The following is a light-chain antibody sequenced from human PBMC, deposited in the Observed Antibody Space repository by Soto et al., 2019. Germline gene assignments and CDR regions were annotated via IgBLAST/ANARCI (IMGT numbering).Light chain of an antibody. V-gene: IGKV3-11*01. Sequence: EIVLTQSPPTLSLSPGERATLSCRASQSVSSYLAWYQQKPGQTPRLLIDDASNRATGIPARFSCRGSGTDFTLTISSLEPEDFSVYYCQQRYNWPITFGQGTRLEI. CDR1: QSVSSY. CDR3: QQRYNWPIT. J-gene: IGKJ5*01. CDR2: DAS.